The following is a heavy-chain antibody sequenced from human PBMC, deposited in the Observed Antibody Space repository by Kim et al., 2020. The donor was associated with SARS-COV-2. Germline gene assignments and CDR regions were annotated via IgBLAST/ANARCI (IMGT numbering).Heavy chain of an antibody. D-gene: IGHD6-13*01. CDR2: ISGSGGST. V-gene: IGHV3-23*01. CDR3: ATEGDSSSWYNWFDP. J-gene: IGHJ5*02. Sequence: GGSLRLSCAASGFTFSSYAMSWVRQAPGKGLEWVSAISGSGGSTYYADSVKGRFTISRDNSKNTLYLQMNSLRAEDTAVYYCATEGDSSSWYNWFDPWGQGTLVTVSS. CDR1: GFTFSSYA.